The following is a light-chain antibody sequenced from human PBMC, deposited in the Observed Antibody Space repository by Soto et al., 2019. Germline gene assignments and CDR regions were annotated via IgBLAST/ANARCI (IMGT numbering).Light chain of an antibody. J-gene: IGLJ1*01. CDR3: SSYTSSSTRV. Sequence: QSVLTQPASVSGSPGQSIAISCTGTSSDVGGYNYVSWYQQHPGKAPKLMVYDVINRPSGVSNRFSGSKSGNTASLTISGLQADDEADYYCSSYTSSSTRVFGTGTKVTV. CDR2: DVI. V-gene: IGLV2-14*01. CDR1: SSDVGGYNY.